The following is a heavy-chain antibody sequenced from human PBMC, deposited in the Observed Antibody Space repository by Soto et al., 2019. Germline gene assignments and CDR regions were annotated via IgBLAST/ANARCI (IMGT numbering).Heavy chain of an antibody. CDR2: ISAYNGNT. CDR3: ARAVDYGDYYYGMDV. CDR1: GYTFTSYG. V-gene: IGHV1-18*01. D-gene: IGHD4-17*01. Sequence: ASVKVSCKASGYTFTSYGISWVRQAPGQGLEWMGWISAYNGNTNYAQKLQGRVTMTTDTSTSTAYMELRSLRSDDTAVYYCARAVDYGDYYYGMDVWGQGTTVTVSS. J-gene: IGHJ6*02.